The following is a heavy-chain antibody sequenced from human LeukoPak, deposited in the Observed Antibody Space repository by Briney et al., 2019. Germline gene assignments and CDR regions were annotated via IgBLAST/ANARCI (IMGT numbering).Heavy chain of an antibody. CDR2: IYSSGST. Sequence: PSETLSLTCAVSGASISGSNYYWGWIRQPPGKGLEWIGNIYSSGSTNYNPSLKSRVTISVDTSKNQFSLKLSSVTAADTAVYYCAREIAGYCSSTSCPSPVYWGQGTLVTVSS. V-gene: IGHV4-39*07. D-gene: IGHD2-2*01. CDR3: AREIAGYCSSTSCPSPVY. J-gene: IGHJ4*02. CDR1: GASISGSNYY.